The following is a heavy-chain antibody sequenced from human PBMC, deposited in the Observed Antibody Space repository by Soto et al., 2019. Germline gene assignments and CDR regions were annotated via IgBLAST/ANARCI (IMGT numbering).Heavy chain of an antibody. D-gene: IGHD3-3*01. CDR1: GYPFASYG. Sequence: GASVTVSCKASGYPFASYGISWVRQAPAQGPEWMGWITAYNGNTNYAQKLQGRVTMTTDTSTSTAYMERRSLRSDDTAVYYCARDRVAMFGVVIKNWFAPWGQGTLVTVSS. V-gene: IGHV1-18*04. CDR2: ITAYNGNT. J-gene: IGHJ5*02. CDR3: ARDRVAMFGVVIKNWFAP.